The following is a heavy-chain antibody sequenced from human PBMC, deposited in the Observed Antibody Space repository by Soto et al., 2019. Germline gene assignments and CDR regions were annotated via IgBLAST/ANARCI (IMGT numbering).Heavy chain of an antibody. V-gene: IGHV3-33*01. CDR2: IWYDGSNK. Sequence: GGSLRLSCAASGFSFSSYGMHWVRQAPGKGLEWVAVIWYDGSNKYYVDSVKGRFTISRDNSKNTLSLQMNSLRAEDTAVYYCARDGEDYIRGSYRYFDYWGQGXLVTVYS. CDR1: GFSFSSYG. CDR3: ARDGEDYIRGSYRYFDY. J-gene: IGHJ4*02. D-gene: IGHD3-16*02.